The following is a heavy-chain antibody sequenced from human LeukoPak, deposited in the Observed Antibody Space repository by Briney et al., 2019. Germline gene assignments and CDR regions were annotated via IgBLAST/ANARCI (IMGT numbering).Heavy chain of an antibody. J-gene: IGHJ4*02. D-gene: IGHD5-24*01. CDR1: GGSISSSNW. Sequence: SETLSLTCAVSGGSISSSNWWSWVRQPPGKGLEWIGEIYHSGSTNYNPSLKSRVTISVDKSKNQFSLKLRSVTAADTAVYYCANLDMATISLDHWGQGTLVTVSS. V-gene: IGHV4-4*02. CDR3: ANLDMATISLDH. CDR2: IYHSGST.